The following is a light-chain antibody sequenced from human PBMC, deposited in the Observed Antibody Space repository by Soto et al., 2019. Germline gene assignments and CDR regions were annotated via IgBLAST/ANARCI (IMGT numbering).Light chain of an antibody. V-gene: IGKV1-9*01. CDR1: QAINTY. J-gene: IGKJ5*01. CDR3: QQRKSYPIT. Sequence: DIQLTQSPSFLSASVGDRVTITCRASQAINTYLAWYQQKPGTAPKLLIFAASTLQNGVPSRFSGSGSGTEFTVTITSLQPEDFATYYCQQRKSYPITFGQGTRLEIK. CDR2: AAS.